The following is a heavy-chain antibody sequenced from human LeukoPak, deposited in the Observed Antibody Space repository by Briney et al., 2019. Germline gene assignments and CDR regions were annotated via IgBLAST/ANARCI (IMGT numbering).Heavy chain of an antibody. J-gene: IGHJ4*02. V-gene: IGHV3-7*05. CDR3: ASTQTFDY. CDR1: GFTFSNHW. CDR2: IKQDGSER. Sequence: GGSLRLSCTASGFTFSNHWMSWVRQAPGKGLEWVANIKQDGSERHYADSVRGRFTISRDNAKSSLYLQLNSLRVEDTAVYHCASTQTFDYWGQGTLVTVPS.